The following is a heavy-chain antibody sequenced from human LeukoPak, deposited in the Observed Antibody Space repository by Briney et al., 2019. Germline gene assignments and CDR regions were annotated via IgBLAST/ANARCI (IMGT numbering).Heavy chain of an antibody. V-gene: IGHV4-59*08. J-gene: IGHJ4*02. CDR2: ISYTGST. CDR1: GDSISNNH. Sequence: SETLSLTCTVSGDSISNNHWSSIRQPPGKGLEWIGYISYTGSTNYNPSLKSRLTISVDTSKNHFSLTLTSVTAADTALFYCARHIYPDGSPFDSWGQGTLVTVSS. D-gene: IGHD3-10*01. CDR3: ARHIYPDGSPFDS.